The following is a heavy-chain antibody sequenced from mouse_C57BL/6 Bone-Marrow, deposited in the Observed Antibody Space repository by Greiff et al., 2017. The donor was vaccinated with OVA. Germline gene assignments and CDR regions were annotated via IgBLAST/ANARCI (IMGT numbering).Heavy chain of an antibody. J-gene: IGHJ4*01. V-gene: IGHV1-19*01. Sequence: VQLKESGPVLVKPGASVKMSCKASGYTFTDYYMNWVKQSHGKSLEWIGVINPYNGGTSYNQKFKGKATLTVDKSSSTAYMELNSLTSEDSAVYYCARGKGFYAMDYWGQGTSVTVSS. CDR2: INPYNGGT. CDR3: ARGKGFYAMDY. CDR1: GYTFTDYY.